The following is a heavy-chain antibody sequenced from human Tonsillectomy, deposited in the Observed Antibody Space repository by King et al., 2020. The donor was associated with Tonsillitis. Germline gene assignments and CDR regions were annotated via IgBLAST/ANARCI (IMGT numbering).Heavy chain of an antibody. CDR3: ARQRDSLGIVDY. J-gene: IGHJ4*02. D-gene: IGHD7-27*01. Sequence: VQLVESGAEVKKPGESLTISCTGFGNSFSSYWIGWVRQMPGKGLEWMGIIYPGDSDTRYSPSFQGQVTISADKAISTAYLQWSSLKASDTAMYYCARQRDSLGIVDYWGQGTLVTVSS. V-gene: IGHV5-51*01. CDR1: GNSFSSYW. CDR2: IYPGDSDT.